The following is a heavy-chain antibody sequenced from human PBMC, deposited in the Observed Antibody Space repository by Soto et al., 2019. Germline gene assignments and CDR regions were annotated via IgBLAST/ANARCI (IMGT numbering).Heavy chain of an antibody. J-gene: IGHJ4*02. CDR1: GGSISNYY. CDR2: IHYTGST. Sequence: PSETLSLTCTVSGGSISNYYWSWIRQPPGKGLEWIGYIHYTGSTNCDPSPKSRVTISVDTSKNQFSLNLRSVTAADTAIYYCARDLYEGTGWTFGYWGQGILVTVSS. V-gene: IGHV4-59*01. CDR3: ARDLYEGTGWTFGY. D-gene: IGHD3-22*01.